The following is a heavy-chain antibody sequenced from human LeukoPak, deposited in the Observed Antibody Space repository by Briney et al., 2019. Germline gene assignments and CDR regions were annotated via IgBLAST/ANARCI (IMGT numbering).Heavy chain of an antibody. D-gene: IGHD2-2*01. J-gene: IGHJ4*02. CDR2: IKLDGSEK. CDR1: GFSFCNSW. Sequence: GGSLRLSCAASGFSFCNSWKSWVRQAPGKGLEWLAFIKLDGSEKYYVDSVKGRFTVSRDNAKESLYLQMNILRVEDTAVYYCARNAPLDYWGQGTLVTVSS. V-gene: IGHV3-7*01. CDR3: ARNAPLDY.